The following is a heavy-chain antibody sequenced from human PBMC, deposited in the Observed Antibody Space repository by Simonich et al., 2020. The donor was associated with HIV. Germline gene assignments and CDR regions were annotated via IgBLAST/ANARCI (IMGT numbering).Heavy chain of an antibody. CDR3: ARLRIVVPATITY. V-gene: IGHV4-39*01. Sequence: QLQLQESGPGLVKPSETLSLTCTVSGGSISSSSYYWGWIRQPPGKGLEWIGSLDNSGRNYYKPSLNSRVTISVDTSKNQFSLELSSVTAADTAVYYCARLRIVVPATITYWGQGTLVTVSS. CDR1: GGSISSSSYY. CDR2: LDNSGRN. J-gene: IGHJ4*02. D-gene: IGHD2-2*02.